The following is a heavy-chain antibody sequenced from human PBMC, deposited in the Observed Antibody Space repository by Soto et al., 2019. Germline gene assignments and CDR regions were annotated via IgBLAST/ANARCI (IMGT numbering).Heavy chain of an antibody. Sequence: DVQLVESGGDLVQPGGSLRLSCTASGFAFSSYWMYWVRQAPGTGLVWVSCIKGDDSATRYADSVKGRFTISRENAKNTLYLQMNSLRAEDTALYYCVRSRCGGGRCLGYDPFDIWGQGTMVTVSS. D-gene: IGHD2-15*01. J-gene: IGHJ3*02. CDR3: VRSRCGGGRCLGYDPFDI. V-gene: IGHV3-74*01. CDR2: IKGDDSAT. CDR1: GFAFSSYW.